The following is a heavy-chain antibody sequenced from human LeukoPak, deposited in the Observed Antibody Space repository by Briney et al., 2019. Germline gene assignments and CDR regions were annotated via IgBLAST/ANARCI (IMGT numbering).Heavy chain of an antibody. D-gene: IGHD1-14*01. Sequence: PSETLSLTCTVSGGSISSYYWSWIRQPPGKGLEWIGYIYYSGSTNYNPSLKSRVTISVDTSKNQFSLKLSSVTAADTAVYYCARHQITWFDPWGQGTLVTVSS. CDR3: ARHQITWFDP. J-gene: IGHJ5*02. CDR1: GGSISSYY. V-gene: IGHV4-59*08. CDR2: IYYSGST.